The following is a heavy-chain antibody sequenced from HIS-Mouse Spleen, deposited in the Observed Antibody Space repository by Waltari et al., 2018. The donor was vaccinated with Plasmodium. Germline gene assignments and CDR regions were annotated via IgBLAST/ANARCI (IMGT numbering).Heavy chain of an antibody. Sequence: EVQLVESGGGFIQPGGSLRPSCAASGFTVSGNYMSWGRQAPGKGLEWFSVFYSGGSTYYADSVKGRFTISRDNSKNTLYLQMNSLRAEDTAVYYCARGMKSSSSAFDIWGQGTMVTVSS. V-gene: IGHV3-53*01. D-gene: IGHD6-6*01. CDR1: GFTVSGNY. CDR2: FYSGGST. CDR3: ARGMKSSSSAFDI. J-gene: IGHJ3*02.